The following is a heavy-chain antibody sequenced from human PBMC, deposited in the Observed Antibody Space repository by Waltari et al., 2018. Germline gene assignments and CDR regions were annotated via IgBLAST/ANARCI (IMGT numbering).Heavy chain of an antibody. CDR2: IRDKGGDA. V-gene: IGHV3-23*04. CDR3: AKRAAYSGSRGLYYFDY. CDR1: GFTFSTYA. Sequence: EVQLVESGGGLAQPGESLKLSCAASGFTFSTYAMSWVRQAPGKGLEWVSVIRDKGGDASYADSVKGRFAISRDNSKNTLYLQINSLRAEDTAIYYCAKRAAYSGSRGLYYFDYWGQGTLVTVSS. J-gene: IGHJ4*02. D-gene: IGHD1-26*01.